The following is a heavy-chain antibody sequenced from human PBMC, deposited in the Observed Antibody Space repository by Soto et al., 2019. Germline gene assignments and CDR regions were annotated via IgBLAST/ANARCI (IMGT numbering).Heavy chain of an antibody. J-gene: IGHJ5*02. Sequence: DSVKVSCKASGYTFTGHYIHWVRQAPGQGLEWMGWINPNTGATKYSQKFQGRVTMTRDTSITTAFMDLNRLTYEDTAVFLCERESAFVRPRNWFDPWGQGTLVTVSS. D-gene: IGHD3-3*02. V-gene: IGHV1-2*02. CDR2: INPNTGAT. CDR1: GYTFTGHY. CDR3: ERESAFVRPRNWFDP.